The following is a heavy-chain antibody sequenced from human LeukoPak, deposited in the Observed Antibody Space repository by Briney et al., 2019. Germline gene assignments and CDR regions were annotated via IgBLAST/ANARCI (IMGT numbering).Heavy chain of an antibody. J-gene: IGHJ4*02. D-gene: IGHD2-2*01. V-gene: IGHV3-30*02. CDR2: IRSDGSVK. CDR3: AKDVPVAYFDY. CDR1: GFTFDHHG. Sequence: GGSLRLSCAASGFTFDHHGMHWVRQAPGKGLEWVAFIRSDGSVKYYADSVRGRFTISRDNLRNTHYLQLNSLRADDTAVYFCAKDVPVAYFDYWGQGTLVTVSS.